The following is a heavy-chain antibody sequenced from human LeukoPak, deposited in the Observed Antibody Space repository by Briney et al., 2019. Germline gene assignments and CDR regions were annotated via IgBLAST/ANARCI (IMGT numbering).Heavy chain of an antibody. CDR3: VRVKGTYFDF. D-gene: IGHD1-1*01. CDR1: GFPFSGYS. CDR2: ISASGSNI. Sequence: GGSLRLSCAASGFPFSGYSMSWVRQAPGKGLEWVSYISASGSNIYYLDSVKGRFTVSRDNAMNSLFLQMDRPRAEDTAVYYCVRVKGTYFDFWGQGTLVTVSS. J-gene: IGHJ4*02. V-gene: IGHV3-48*01.